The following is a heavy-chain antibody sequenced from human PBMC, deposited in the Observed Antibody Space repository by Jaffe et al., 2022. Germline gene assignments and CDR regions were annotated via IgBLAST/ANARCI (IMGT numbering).Heavy chain of an antibody. CDR1: GFTFSSYS. CDR3: ARDMDGDYVPPYMDV. D-gene: IGHD4-17*01. Sequence: EVQLVESGGGLVKPGGSLRLSCAASGFTFSSYSMNWVRQAPGKGLEWVSSISSSSSYIYYADSVKGRFTISRDNAKNSLYLQMNSLRAEDTAVYYCARDMDGDYVPPYMDVWGKGTTVTVSS. V-gene: IGHV3-21*01. J-gene: IGHJ6*03. CDR2: ISSSSSYI.